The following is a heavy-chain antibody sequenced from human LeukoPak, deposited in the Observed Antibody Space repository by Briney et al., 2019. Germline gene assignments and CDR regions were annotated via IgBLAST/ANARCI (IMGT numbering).Heavy chain of an antibody. CDR1: GFTFRSYP. CDR2: ISGSGDRT. CDR3: AKVVGIWIGEMFDAFDL. J-gene: IGHJ3*01. Sequence: GGSLRLSCAASGFTFRSYPMNWVRQAPGKGLEWVSAISGSGDRTYYADSVKGRFTISRDNSKNILYPQMNGLRAEDTALYYCAKVVGIWIGEMFDAFDLWGQGTMITVSS. V-gene: IGHV3-23*01. D-gene: IGHD3-10*01.